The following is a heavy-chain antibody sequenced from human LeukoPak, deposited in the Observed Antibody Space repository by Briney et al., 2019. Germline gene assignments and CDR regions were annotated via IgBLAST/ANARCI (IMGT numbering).Heavy chain of an antibody. CDR2: INPNSGDT. J-gene: IGHJ4*02. CDR3: ACWGGGNQGH. Sequence: ASVKVSCKASGYTFTGYYMHWVRQAPGQGLEWMGRINPNSGDTIYAQNFQGRVTVTRDTSISTAYMELSRLRSDVTAVYYCACWGGGNQGHWGQGTLVTVSS. CDR1: GYTFTGYY. D-gene: IGHD4-23*01. V-gene: IGHV1-2*06.